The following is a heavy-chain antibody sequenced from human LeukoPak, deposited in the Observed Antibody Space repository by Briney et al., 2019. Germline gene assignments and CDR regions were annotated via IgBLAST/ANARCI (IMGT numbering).Heavy chain of an antibody. J-gene: IGHJ4*02. Sequence: GGSLRLSCAASGFTFSSYAMSWVRQAPGKGLEWVSAISGSGGSTYYADSVKGRFTISRDNSKNTLYLQMNSLRAEDTAVYYCAKAKLPMRITYYFDYWGQGTLVTVSS. CDR2: ISGSGGST. CDR1: GFTFSSYA. V-gene: IGHV3-23*01. D-gene: IGHD1-26*01. CDR3: AKAKLPMRITYYFDY.